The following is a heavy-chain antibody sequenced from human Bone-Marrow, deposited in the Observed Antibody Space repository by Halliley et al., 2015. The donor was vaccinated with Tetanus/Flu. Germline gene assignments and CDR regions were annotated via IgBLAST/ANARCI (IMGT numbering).Heavy chain of an antibody. CDR2: ISGDGSTT. Sequence: VSLISGDGSTTSYADSVKGRFTSSRDNTKNPLYLQMSSLTAEDTGLYYCAKAHYHFYYNLNVWGQGTSVTVSS. V-gene: IGHV3-43*02. CDR3: AKAHYHFYYNLNV. J-gene: IGHJ6*02.